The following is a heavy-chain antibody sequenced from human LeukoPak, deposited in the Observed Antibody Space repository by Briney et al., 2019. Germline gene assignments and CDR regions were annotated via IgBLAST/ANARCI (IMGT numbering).Heavy chain of an antibody. CDR3: ARHNHDWGWDF. J-gene: IGHJ4*02. CDR1: GFIFSYYG. Sequence: PGRSPRLSCAASGFIFSYYGMHSVRQAPGKGLEWLAVIWPDGTIQYYADPVKGRFTIPRDNSTDTLYLQLTGLRADDSAVYCCARHNHDWGWDFWGQGAQVTVSS. D-gene: IGHD2-8*02. CDR2: IWPDGTIQ. V-gene: IGHV3-33*01.